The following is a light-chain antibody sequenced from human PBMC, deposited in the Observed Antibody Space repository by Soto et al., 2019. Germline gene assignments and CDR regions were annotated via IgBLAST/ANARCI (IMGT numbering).Light chain of an antibody. J-gene: IGKJ5*01. Sequence: IQMTQSPSSLSASVGDRVTITCRASQSISTYLNWYHQKPGKAPDXLIYAASSLKSGVPSRFSGSGSGTHFTLTIAGLQPADFATYYCQLNFSMPITFGEGTRLEIK. CDR2: AAS. V-gene: IGKV1-39*01. CDR3: QLNFSMPIT. CDR1: QSISTY.